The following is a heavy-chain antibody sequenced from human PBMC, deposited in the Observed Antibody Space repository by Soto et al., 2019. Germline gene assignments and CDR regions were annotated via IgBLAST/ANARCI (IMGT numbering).Heavy chain of an antibody. J-gene: IGHJ4*02. CDR3: ARVLGGATPFFVY. CDR2: INPSGGSA. Sequence: GASVKVSCKASGYTFTSYLIHWVRQAPGQGLEWMGIINPSGGSANYAQKFQGRVTMTRDTSTSTVYMELSSLRSEDTAVHYCARVLGGATPFFVYWGQGTLVTVSS. V-gene: IGHV1-46*01. D-gene: IGHD1-26*01. CDR1: GYTFTSYL.